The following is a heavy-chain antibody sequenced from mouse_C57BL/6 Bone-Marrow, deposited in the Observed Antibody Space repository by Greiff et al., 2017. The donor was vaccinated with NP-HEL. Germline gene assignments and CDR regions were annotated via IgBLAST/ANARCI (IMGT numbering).Heavy chain of an antibody. Sequence: EVMLVESGGGLVKPGGSLKLSCAASGFTFSSYAMSWVRQTPEKRLEWVATISDGGSYTYSPDNVKGRFTISRDNAKNNLYLQMSHLKSEDTAMYYCARELEVGGDWGQGTTLTVSS. CDR2: ISDGGSYT. CDR1: GFTFSSYA. V-gene: IGHV5-4*01. CDR3: ARELEVGGD. D-gene: IGHD1-1*02. J-gene: IGHJ2*01.